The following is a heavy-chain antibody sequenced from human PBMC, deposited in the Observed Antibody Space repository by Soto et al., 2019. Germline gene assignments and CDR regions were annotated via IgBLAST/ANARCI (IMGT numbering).Heavy chain of an antibody. D-gene: IGHD3-10*01. CDR2: INYSGGST. CDR1: GFTFSNYA. CDR3: AKKYHYGSGTYLYYFDY. Sequence: EVQLLESGGGLVQPGGSLRLSCAASGFTFSNYAMSWVRQAPGKGLEWVSGINYSGGSTYYADSVKGRFIISRDNSKNTLYLQMNSRRAEDTAIYYCAKKYHYGSGTYLYYFDYWGQGTLVTVSS. V-gene: IGHV3-23*01. J-gene: IGHJ4*02.